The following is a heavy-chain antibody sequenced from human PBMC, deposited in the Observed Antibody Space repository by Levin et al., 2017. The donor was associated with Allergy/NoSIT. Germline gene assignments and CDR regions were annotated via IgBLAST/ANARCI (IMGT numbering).Heavy chain of an antibody. J-gene: IGHJ4*02. CDR1: GEPLSGFS. CDR3: ARELLENRCCADY. Sequence: SETLSLTCAVYGEPLSGFSWSWIRQPPGKGPEWIGEINDSGTTKYNPSLMSRVTMSVDTSKNQFSLKLSSVTAADTAVYYCARELLENRCCADYWGQGTLVTVSS. CDR2: INDSGTT. V-gene: IGHV4-34*01. D-gene: IGHD3-10*01.